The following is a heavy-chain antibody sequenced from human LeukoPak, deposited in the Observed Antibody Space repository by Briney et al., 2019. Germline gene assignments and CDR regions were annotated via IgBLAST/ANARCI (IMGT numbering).Heavy chain of an antibody. Sequence: SETLSLTCTVSGGSISSNYWSWIRQPPGKGLECIGYIYYSGSTNYNPSLKSRITISVDTSKNQFSLKLSSVTAADTAMYYCARTAMVPAAMHTWCFDLWGRGTLVTVSS. CDR3: ARTAMVPAAMHTWCFDL. D-gene: IGHD2-2*01. CDR2: IYYSGST. J-gene: IGHJ2*01. CDR1: GGSISSNY. V-gene: IGHV4-59*01.